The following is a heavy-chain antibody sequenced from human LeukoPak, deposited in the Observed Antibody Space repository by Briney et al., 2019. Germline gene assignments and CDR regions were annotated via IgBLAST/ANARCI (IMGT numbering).Heavy chain of an antibody. CDR3: ARDSGVGPCLFCSGFDI. V-gene: IGHV3-21*01. CDR1: GFTFNYYN. CDR2: ITSSGAYI. J-gene: IGHJ3*02. D-gene: IGHD2-15*01. Sequence: PGGSLRLSCAASGFTFNYYNMNWVRQAPGKALEWVSSITSSGAYIFYADPVRGRFTISRDNAKDSLYLQMNSLRAEDTAVYYCARDSGVGPCLFCSGFDIWGQGTMVTVSS.